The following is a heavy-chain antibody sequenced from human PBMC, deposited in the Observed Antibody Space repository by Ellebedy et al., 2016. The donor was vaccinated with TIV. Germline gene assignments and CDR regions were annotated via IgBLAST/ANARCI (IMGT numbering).Heavy chain of an antibody. J-gene: IGHJ4*02. CDR2: ISWNSGSI. D-gene: IGHD3-3*01. Sequence: GGSLRLSXAASGFTFYDYAMHWVRQAPGKGLEWVSGISWNSGSIGYADSVKGRFTISRDNAKNTLYLQMNSLRAEDTAVYYCARGLRFLEWLLGGWGQGTLVTVSS. CDR1: GFTFYDYA. V-gene: IGHV3-9*01. CDR3: ARGLRFLEWLLGG.